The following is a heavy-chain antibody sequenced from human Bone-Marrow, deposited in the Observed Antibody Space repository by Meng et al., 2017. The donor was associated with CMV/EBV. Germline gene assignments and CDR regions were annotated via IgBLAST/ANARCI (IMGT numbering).Heavy chain of an antibody. J-gene: IGHJ5*02. CDR3: ARDRYFGQLVRPFDP. D-gene: IGHD6-13*01. Sequence: GSLRLSCTVSGGSISSSSYYWGWIRQPPGKGLEWSGSIYYSGSTYYNPSLKSRVTISVDTSKNQFSLKLSSVTAADTAVYYCARDRYFGQLVRPFDPWGQGTRVTVSS. CDR2: IYYSGST. CDR1: GGSISSSSYY. V-gene: IGHV4-39*07.